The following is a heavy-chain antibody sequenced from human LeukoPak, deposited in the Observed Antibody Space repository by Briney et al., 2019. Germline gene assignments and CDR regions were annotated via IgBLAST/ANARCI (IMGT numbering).Heavy chain of an antibody. J-gene: IGHJ4*02. CDR2: IYYSGST. D-gene: IGHD6-13*01. CDR1: GGSISSSSYY. V-gene: IGHV4-39*01. Sequence: SETLSLTCTVSGGSISSSSYYWGWIRQPPGKGLEWIGSIYYSGSTYYNPSLKSRVTISVDTSKNQFSLKLSSVTAADTAVYYCATPRFGSWYFDYWGQGTLVTVSS. CDR3: ATPRFGSWYFDY.